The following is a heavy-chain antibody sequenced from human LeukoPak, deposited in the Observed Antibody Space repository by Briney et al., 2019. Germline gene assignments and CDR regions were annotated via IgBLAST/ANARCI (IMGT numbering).Heavy chain of an antibody. J-gene: IGHJ3*02. CDR2: INRDGSEK. Sequence: GGSLRLSCAASGFTFDKYWMHWVRQAPGKGLEWVANINRDGSEKYYVDSVKGRFTISRDNGKNSLALQMNSLRVEDTAVYYCARDRYCSSTSCYLGDAFDIWGQGTMVTVSS. V-gene: IGHV3-7*01. CDR1: GFTFDKYW. D-gene: IGHD2-2*01. CDR3: ARDRYCSSTSCYLGDAFDI.